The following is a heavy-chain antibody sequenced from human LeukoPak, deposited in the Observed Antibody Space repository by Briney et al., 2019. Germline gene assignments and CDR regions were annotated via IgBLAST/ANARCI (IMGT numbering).Heavy chain of an antibody. D-gene: IGHD3-10*01. J-gene: IGHJ4*02. V-gene: IGHV4-34*01. Sequence: SETLSLTCAVYGGSFSGYYWSWIRQPPGKGLEWIGEINHSGSTNYNPSLKSRVTISVDTSKNQFSLKLSSGTAADTAVYYCAREVGRHFDYWGQGTLVTVSS. CDR2: INHSGST. CDR3: AREVGRHFDY. CDR1: GGSFSGYY.